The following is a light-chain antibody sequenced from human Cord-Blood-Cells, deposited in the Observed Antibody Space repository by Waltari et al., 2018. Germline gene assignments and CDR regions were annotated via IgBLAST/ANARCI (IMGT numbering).Light chain of an antibody. J-gene: IGKJ1*01. CDR2: CAS. CDR3: QQYNNGPPGVRGA. Sequence: ELVMPQSPATLSVSPGERATLPFRPSQSVSSHLAWYQQKPGQAPRFLIYCASTRPTGSPARFSGSGSGTEFTLTSSSMQSEDCAVYYVQQYNNGPPGVRGAFGQGTKVEIK. CDR1: QSVSSH. V-gene: IGKV3-15*01.